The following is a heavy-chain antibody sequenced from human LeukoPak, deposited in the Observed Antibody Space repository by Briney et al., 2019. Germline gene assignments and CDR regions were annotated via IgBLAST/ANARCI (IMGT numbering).Heavy chain of an antibody. CDR2: INHSGST. D-gene: IGHD2-8*01. CDR1: GGSFSGYY. Sequence: SETLSLTCADYGGSFSGYYWSWIRQPPGKGLEWIGEINHSGSTNYNPSLKSRVTISVDTSKNQFSLKLSSVTAADTAVYYCARMVYYYYYGMDVWGQGTTVTVSS. CDR3: ARMVYYYYYGMDV. V-gene: IGHV4-34*01. J-gene: IGHJ6*02.